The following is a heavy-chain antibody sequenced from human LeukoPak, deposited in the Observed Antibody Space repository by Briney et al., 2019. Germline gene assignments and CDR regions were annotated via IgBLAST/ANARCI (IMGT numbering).Heavy chain of an antibody. CDR3: AKARGIHCGGDCDFDY. D-gene: IGHD2-21*01. V-gene: IGHV3-48*01. CDR2: ISSSSSTI. CDR1: GFTFSSYS. Sequence: GGSLRLSCAASGFTFSSYSMNWVRQAPGKGLEWVSYISSSSSTIYYADSVKGRFTISRDNSKNTLYLQMNSLRAEDTAVYYCAKARGIHCGGDCDFDYWGQGTLVTVSS. J-gene: IGHJ4*02.